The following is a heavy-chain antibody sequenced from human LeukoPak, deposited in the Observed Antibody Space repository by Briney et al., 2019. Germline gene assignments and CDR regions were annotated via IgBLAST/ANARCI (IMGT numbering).Heavy chain of an antibody. D-gene: IGHD5-12*01. CDR2: IYYSGGT. V-gene: IGHV4-61*01. CDR3: ARDSGSDYYGMDV. J-gene: IGHJ6*02. Sequence: SETLSLTCTVSGGSVSSGSYCWSWIRQPPGKGLEWVGYIYYSGGTNYNPSLKSRVTISIDTSKKQFSLRLSPVTAADTAVYYCARDSGSDYYGMDVWGQGTTVTVSS. CDR1: GGSVSSGSYC.